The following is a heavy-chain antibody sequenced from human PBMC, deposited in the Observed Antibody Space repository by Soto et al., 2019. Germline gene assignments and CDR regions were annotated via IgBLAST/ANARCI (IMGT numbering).Heavy chain of an antibody. J-gene: IGHJ6*02. Sequence: ASVKVSCKASGYTFTSYDINWVRQATGQGLEWMGWMNPNSGNTGYAQKFQGRVTMTRDTSISTAYMELSSLRSEDTAVYYCAREAGYYDFWSGFYGMDVWGQGTTVTGSS. CDR1: GYTFTSYD. D-gene: IGHD3-3*01. V-gene: IGHV1-8*01. CDR3: AREAGYYDFWSGFYGMDV. CDR2: MNPNSGNT.